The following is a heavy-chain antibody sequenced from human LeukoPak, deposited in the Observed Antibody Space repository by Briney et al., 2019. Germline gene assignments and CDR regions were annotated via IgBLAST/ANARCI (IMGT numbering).Heavy chain of an antibody. V-gene: IGHV4-39*02. D-gene: IGHD2-21*01. Sequence: SETLSLTCSVSGGSISSSSYHWGWIRQSPERGLEWIGSMYYRGTTYENPSLKSRLTLSIDPSNNEFSLKLTSVTAADTAVYYCAREYSRSVVAGSRPDLWGQGLLVTVSS. CDR1: GGSISSSSYH. CDR3: AREYSRSVVAGSRPDL. J-gene: IGHJ4*02. CDR2: MYYRGTT.